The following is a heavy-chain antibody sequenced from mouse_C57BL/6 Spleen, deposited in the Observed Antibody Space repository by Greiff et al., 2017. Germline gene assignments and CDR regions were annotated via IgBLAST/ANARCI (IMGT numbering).Heavy chain of an antibody. D-gene: IGHD2-10*01. V-gene: IGHV1-81*01. CDR2: IYPRSGNT. CDR1: GYTFTSYG. J-gene: IGHJ2*01. Sequence: VQGVESGAELARPGASVKLSCKASGYTFTSYGISWVKQRTGQGLEWIGEIYPRSGNTYYNEKFKGKATLTADKSSSTAYMELRSLTSEDSAVYFCARETYYGNSRGYFDYWGQGTTLTVSS. CDR3: ARETYYGNSRGYFDY.